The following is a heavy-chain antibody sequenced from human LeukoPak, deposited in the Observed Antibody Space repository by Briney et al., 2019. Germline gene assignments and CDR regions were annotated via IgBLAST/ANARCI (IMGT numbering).Heavy chain of an antibody. CDR3: ARGYSSFYRVNVLFDY. D-gene: IGHD6-19*01. CDR2: IYYRGST. V-gene: IGHV4-59*01. CDR1: GGSISGYY. J-gene: IGHJ4*02. Sequence: PSETLTLTCSVSGGSISGYYWSWIRQPPGKGLEGIGYIYYRGSTTYSPSLKSRVTISVDTSKNQFSLKLSSVTAADTAVYYCARGYSSFYRVNVLFDYWGQGTLVTVSS.